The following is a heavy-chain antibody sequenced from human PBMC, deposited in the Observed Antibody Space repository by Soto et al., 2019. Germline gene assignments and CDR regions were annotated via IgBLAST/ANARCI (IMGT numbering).Heavy chain of an antibody. D-gene: IGHD4-17*01. Sequence: QVQLVQSGAEVKKPGSSVKVSCKASGGTFSSYAISWVRQAPGQGLEWMGGIIPIFGTANYAQKFQGRVTITADESTSTAYMELSSLRSEDTAVYYCARGHSEVYGCNHWYFDLWGRGTLVTVSS. V-gene: IGHV1-69*01. CDR1: GGTFSSYA. J-gene: IGHJ2*01. CDR2: IIPIFGTA. CDR3: ARGHSEVYGCNHWYFDL.